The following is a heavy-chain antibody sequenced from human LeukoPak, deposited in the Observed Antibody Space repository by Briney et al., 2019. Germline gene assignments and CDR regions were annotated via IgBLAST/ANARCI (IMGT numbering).Heavy chain of an antibody. J-gene: IGHJ4*02. D-gene: IGHD6-19*01. CDR2: IYSGGST. V-gene: IGHV3-53*01. CDR1: GFTVSSNY. Sequence: GGSLRLSCVASGFTVSSNYMSWVRHAPGKGLEWVSIIYSGGSTYHADSVKGRFTISRDNSKNTLYLYMNSLRAEDTAVYYCVSHHQYSSGWYNDYWGQGTLVTVSS. CDR3: VSHHQYSSGWYNDY.